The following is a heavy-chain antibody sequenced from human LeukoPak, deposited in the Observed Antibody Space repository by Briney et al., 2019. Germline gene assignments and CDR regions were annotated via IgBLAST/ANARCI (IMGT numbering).Heavy chain of an antibody. CDR1: SGSISSSSYY. V-gene: IGHV4-39*01. CDR3: ARHRTLLWFGFDY. D-gene: IGHD3-10*01. CDR2: IYYSGST. J-gene: IGHJ4*02. Sequence: SETLSLTCTVSSGSISSSSYYWGWIRPPPGKGLEWIRSIYYSGSTHYNPSLKRRVTISVDTSKIQFSLKLSSVTAADTAVYYWARHRTLLWFGFDYWGQGTLVPVSS.